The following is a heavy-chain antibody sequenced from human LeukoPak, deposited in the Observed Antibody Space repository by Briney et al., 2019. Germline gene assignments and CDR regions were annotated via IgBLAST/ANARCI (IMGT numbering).Heavy chain of an antibody. D-gene: IGHD3-10*01. CDR2: ISSSSSYI. Sequence: GGSLRVSCAASGFTFSSYSMNWVRQAPGKGLEWVSSISSSSSYIYYADSVKGRSTISRDNAKNSLYLQMNSLRAEDTAVYYCARDLRVRDPGFDPWGQGTLVTVSS. CDR3: ARDLRVRDPGFDP. V-gene: IGHV3-21*01. CDR1: GFTFSSYS. J-gene: IGHJ5*02.